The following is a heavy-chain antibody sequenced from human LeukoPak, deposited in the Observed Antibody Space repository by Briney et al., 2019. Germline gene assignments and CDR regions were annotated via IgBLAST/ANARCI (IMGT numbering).Heavy chain of an antibody. D-gene: IGHD1-26*01. J-gene: IGHJ4*02. CDR1: GGSISPYY. CDR2: IYYSGST. V-gene: IGHV4-59*08. CDR3: ARKKTWIVGATRPFDY. Sequence: PSETLSLTCTVSGGSISPYYWSWIRQPPGKGLEYIGCIYYSGSTNYNPSLKSRVTISVDTSKNQFSLKLSSVTAADTAVYYCARKKTWIVGATRPFDYWGQGTLVTVSS.